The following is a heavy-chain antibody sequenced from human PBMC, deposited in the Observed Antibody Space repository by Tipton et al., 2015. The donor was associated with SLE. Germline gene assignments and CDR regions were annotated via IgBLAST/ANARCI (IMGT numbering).Heavy chain of an antibody. J-gene: IGHJ4*02. CDR3: TRVPRYNWNYIAD. CDR1: GGSIISSSW. CDR2: IYHSESP. D-gene: IGHD1-7*01. V-gene: IGHV4-4*02. Sequence: TLSPTCAVSGGSIISSSWWSWVRQPPGKGLEWIGDIYHSESPNYNPSLKSRVTISIDKSKNQFSLKLTPVTAADTAVYHCTRVPRYNWNYIADWGQGTLVSVSS.